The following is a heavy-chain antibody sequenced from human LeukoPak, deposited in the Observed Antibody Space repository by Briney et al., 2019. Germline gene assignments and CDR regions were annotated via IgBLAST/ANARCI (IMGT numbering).Heavy chain of an antibody. Sequence: GGSLRLSCAASGFTFSSYWMSWVRRAPGEGLEWVANIKQDGSEKYYVDSVKGRFTISRDNAKNSLYLQMNSLRAEDTAVYYCARTGLTYYYDSSGYYSYYFDYWGQGTLVTVSS. V-gene: IGHV3-7*01. D-gene: IGHD3-22*01. J-gene: IGHJ4*02. CDR1: GFTFSSYW. CDR3: ARTGLTYYYDSSGYYSYYFDY. CDR2: IKQDGSEK.